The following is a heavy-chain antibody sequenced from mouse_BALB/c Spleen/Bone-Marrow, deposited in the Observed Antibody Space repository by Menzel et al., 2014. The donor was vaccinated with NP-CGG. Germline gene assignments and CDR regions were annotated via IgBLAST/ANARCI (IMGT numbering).Heavy chain of an antibody. J-gene: IGHJ4*01. V-gene: IGHV1S22*01. Sequence: GSELVRPGASVKLSCKASGYTFTSYWMHWVKQRHGQGLEWIGNIYPGSGSTNYDEKFKSKGTLTVDTSSSTAYMHLSSLTSEDSAVYYCTRWDYGYMDYWGQGISVTVSS. CDR3: TRWDYGYMDY. D-gene: IGHD1-2*01. CDR2: IYPGSGST. CDR1: GYTFTSYW.